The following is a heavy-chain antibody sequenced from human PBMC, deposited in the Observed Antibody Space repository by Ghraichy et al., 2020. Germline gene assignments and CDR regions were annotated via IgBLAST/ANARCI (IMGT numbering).Heavy chain of an antibody. CDR1: GYTFTSYG. CDR2: ISAYNGNT. Sequence: ASVKVSCKASGYTFTSYGISWVRQAPGQGLEWMGWISAYNGNTNYAQKLQGRVTMTTDTSTSTAYMELRSLRSDDTAVYYCARWAASSSDPANYYYYMDVWGKGTTVTVSS. CDR3: ARWAASSSDPANYYYYMDV. J-gene: IGHJ6*03. V-gene: IGHV1-18*01. D-gene: IGHD6-6*01.